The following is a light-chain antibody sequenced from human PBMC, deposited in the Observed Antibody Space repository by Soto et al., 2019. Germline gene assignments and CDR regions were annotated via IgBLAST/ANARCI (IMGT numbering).Light chain of an antibody. CDR3: QHLNDYPYT. V-gene: IGKV1-9*01. CDR1: QDISSY. J-gene: IGKJ2*01. CDR2: TAS. Sequence: IQLTQSPSSLSASVGDRVTITCRASQDISSYLAGYQQKPGTAPKVLIFTASTLESGVPLRFSGSGSGTDFTLTISRLLPEDFATYYCQHLNDYPYTFGQGTKLEIK.